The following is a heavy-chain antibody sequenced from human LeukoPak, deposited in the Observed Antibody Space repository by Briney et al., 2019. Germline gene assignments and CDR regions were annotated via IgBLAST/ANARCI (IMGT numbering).Heavy chain of an antibody. Sequence: GASVKVSCKASGYNFTSNAMHWVRQAPGQRLEWMGWINAGNGNTKYSQEFQGRVTITRDTSASTAYMELSSLRSEDMAVYYCATEGRPTVTTLGVWNGAFDIWGQGTMVTVSS. V-gene: IGHV1-3*03. J-gene: IGHJ3*02. CDR2: INAGNGNT. CDR1: GYNFTSNA. D-gene: IGHD4-17*01. CDR3: ATEGRPTVTTLGVWNGAFDI.